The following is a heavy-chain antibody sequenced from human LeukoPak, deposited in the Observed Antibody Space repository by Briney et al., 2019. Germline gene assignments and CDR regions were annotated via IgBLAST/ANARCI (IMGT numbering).Heavy chain of an antibody. D-gene: IGHD1-26*01. CDR3: ARERSVGATRYYFDY. CDR2: ISKSGTYI. J-gene: IGHJ4*02. V-gene: IGHV3-21*01. CDR1: GFTFRDYT. Sequence: GGSLRLSCAASGFTFRDYTMNWVRQAPGKGLEWVSAISKSGTYIKYADSVKGRFTVSRDNAKNSLFLQMNSLRVEDTAVYYCARERSVGATRYYFDYWGQGTLVTVSS.